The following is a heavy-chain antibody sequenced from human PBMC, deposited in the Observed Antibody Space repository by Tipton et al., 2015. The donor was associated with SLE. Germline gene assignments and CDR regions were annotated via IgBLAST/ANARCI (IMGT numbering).Heavy chain of an antibody. D-gene: IGHD4-23*01. J-gene: IGHJ4*02. Sequence: TLSLTCTVSGGSISSSSYYCGWILQPPGKVLEWIGSIYYSGSTYYNPSLKSRVTISVDTSKNQFSLKLSSVTAADTAVYYCARDPGSGNSDLGYWGQGTLVTVSS. CDR3: ARDPGSGNSDLGY. CDR2: IYYSGST. CDR1: GGSISSSSYY. V-gene: IGHV4-39*07.